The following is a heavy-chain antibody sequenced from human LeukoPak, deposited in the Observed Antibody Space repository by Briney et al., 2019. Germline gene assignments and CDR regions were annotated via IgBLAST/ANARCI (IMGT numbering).Heavy chain of an antibody. D-gene: IGHD3-10*01. J-gene: IGHJ6*03. V-gene: IGHV4-34*01. CDR2: INHSGST. CDR3: ASLSASGYYYYMDV. Sequence: SETLSLTCAVYGGSFSGYYWSWIRQPPGKGLEWIGEINHSGSTNYNPSLKSRVTISVDTSKNQFSLKLSSVTAADTAVYYCASLSASGYYYYMDVWGKGTTVTVSS. CDR1: GGSFSGYY.